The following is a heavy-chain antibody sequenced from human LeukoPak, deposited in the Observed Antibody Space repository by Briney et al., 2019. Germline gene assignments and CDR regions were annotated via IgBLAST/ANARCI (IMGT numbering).Heavy chain of an antibody. CDR1: GFTFDDYP. V-gene: IGHV3-9*01. J-gene: IGHJ4*02. CDR2: ISWNSYNI. Sequence: GGSLRLSCAASGFTFDDYPMHWVRQAPGKGLEWVSSISWNSYNIGYVDSVKGRFTIYRDNAKNSLYLQMNSLRPEDTALYYCAKDFGSGGYSYGKIDYWGQGTMVTVSS. CDR3: AKDFGSGGYSYGKIDY. D-gene: IGHD5-18*01.